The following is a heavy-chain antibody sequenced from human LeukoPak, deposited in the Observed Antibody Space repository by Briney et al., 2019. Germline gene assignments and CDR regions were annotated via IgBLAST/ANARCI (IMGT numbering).Heavy chain of an antibody. Sequence: GGSLRLSCAASGFSVIKNYLTCVRQAPGKGLEWVSVIYSGGTTYYADSVKGRFTISRDNSQNTLYLQMDSLRAEDTAVYCCARDLNYWGQGTLVTVSS. J-gene: IGHJ4*02. CDR2: IYSGGTT. V-gene: IGHV3-66*01. CDR1: GFSVIKNY. CDR3: ARDLNY.